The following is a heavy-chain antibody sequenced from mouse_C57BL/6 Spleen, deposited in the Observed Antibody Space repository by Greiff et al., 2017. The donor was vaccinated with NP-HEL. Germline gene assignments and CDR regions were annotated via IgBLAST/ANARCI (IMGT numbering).Heavy chain of an antibody. J-gene: IGHJ4*01. D-gene: IGHD1-1*01. V-gene: IGHV1-20*01. CDR2: INPYNGDT. Sequence: VQLQQSGPELVKPGDSVKISCKASGYSFTGYFMNWVMQSHGKSLEWIGRINPYNGDTFYNQKFKGKATLTVDKSSSTAHMELRSLTSEDSAVYYCARFDYYGSSYAMDYWGQGTSVTVSS. CDR1: GYSFTGYF. CDR3: ARFDYYGSSYAMDY.